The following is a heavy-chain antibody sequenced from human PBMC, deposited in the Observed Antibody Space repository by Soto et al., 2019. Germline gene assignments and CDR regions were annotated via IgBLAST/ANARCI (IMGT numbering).Heavy chain of an antibody. CDR3: VRDWKHYDLDS. D-gene: IGHD3-22*01. CDR1: GFIFSRYA. Sequence: QVHLVESGGGVVQPGGSLRLSCAASGFIFSRYAMHWVRQAPGKGLDWVAVISSDGNTDFHADSVKGRFTISRDNSKNTLYLQMNSLTTEDTALYYCVRDWKHYDLDSWGQGSLVTVSS. V-gene: IGHV3-30*04. CDR2: ISSDGNTD. J-gene: IGHJ4*02.